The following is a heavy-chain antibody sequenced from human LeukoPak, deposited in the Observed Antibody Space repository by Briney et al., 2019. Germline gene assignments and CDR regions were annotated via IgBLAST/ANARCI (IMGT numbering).Heavy chain of an antibody. CDR2: IYYSGNT. CDR1: GGSISNSSYY. Sequence: SETLSLTCTVSGGSISNSSYYWGWVRQPPGKGLEWIGGIYYSGNTYYNPSLKSRVTVSVDTSKNQFSLKLSSVTTTDTAVYYCARVTYCRGTSCFTYYYCMDVWGKGTTVTVSS. V-gene: IGHV4-39*07. J-gene: IGHJ6*03. CDR3: ARVTYCRGTSCFTYYYCMDV. D-gene: IGHD2-2*02.